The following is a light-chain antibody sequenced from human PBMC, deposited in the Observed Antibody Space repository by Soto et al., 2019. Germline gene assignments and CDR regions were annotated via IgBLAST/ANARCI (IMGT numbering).Light chain of an antibody. CDR2: DTT. CDR3: LLSYNGPYV. V-gene: IGLV7-46*01. CDR1: TGAVTNGHY. J-gene: IGLJ1*01. Sequence: AVVTQEPSLTVSRGGTVTLTCGSSTGAVTNGHYPYWFQQKPGQAPRTLIYDTTNRHSWTPARFSGSLLGGKAALTLSGAQPEDEAEYYCLLSYNGPYVFGTGTKVTV.